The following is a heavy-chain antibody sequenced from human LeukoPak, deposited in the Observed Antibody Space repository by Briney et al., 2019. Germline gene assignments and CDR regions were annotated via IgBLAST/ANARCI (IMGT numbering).Heavy chain of an antibody. Sequence: SETLSLTCAVSGGSISSGGYSWSWIRQPPGKGLEWIGYIYHSGSTYYNPSLKSRVTISVDRSKNQFSLKLSSVPAADTAVYYCASNESGYYDAFDIWGQGTMVTVSS. V-gene: IGHV4-30-2*01. D-gene: IGHD3-22*01. CDR2: IYHSGST. CDR1: GGSISSGGYS. J-gene: IGHJ3*02. CDR3: ASNESGYYDAFDI.